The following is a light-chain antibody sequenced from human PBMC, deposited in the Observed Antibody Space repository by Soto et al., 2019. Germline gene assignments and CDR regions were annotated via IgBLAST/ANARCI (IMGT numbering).Light chain of an antibody. CDR1: TSNIGRST. V-gene: IGLV1-44*01. J-gene: IGLJ1*01. CDR2: GNT. Sequence: QSVLTQPPSASGTPGQRVTISCSGNTSNIGRSTVSWYQQFPGAAPKLLIYGNTQRPLGVPVRFSGSKSDTSASLAISGLQSEDDSEYYCATWKYGVLVVGIGTKLTVL. CDR3: ATWKYGVLV.